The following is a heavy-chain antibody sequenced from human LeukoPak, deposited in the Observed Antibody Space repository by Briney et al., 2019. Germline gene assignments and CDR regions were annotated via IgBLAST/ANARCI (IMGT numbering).Heavy chain of an antibody. CDR3: VRDFTTRDY. D-gene: IGHD3-22*01. CDR2: ISYDGSNK. Sequence: GGSLRLSCAASGFTFSSYAMHWVRQAPGKGLEWVAVISYDGSNKYYADSVKGRFTISRDNSKNTLYLQMNSLRAEDTAVYYCVRDFTTRDYWGQGTLVTVSS. J-gene: IGHJ4*02. CDR1: GFTFSSYA. V-gene: IGHV3-30-3*01.